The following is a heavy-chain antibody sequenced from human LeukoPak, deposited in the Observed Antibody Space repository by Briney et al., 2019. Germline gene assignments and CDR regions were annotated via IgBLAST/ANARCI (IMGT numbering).Heavy chain of an antibody. CDR1: GGSFSGYY. Sequence: SETLSLTCAVYGGSFSGYYWSWIRQPPGKGLEWIGEINHSGSTNYNPSLKSRVTISVGTSKNQFSLKLSSVTAADTAVYSCARSSYYDSSGRYYFDYWGQGTLVTVSS. J-gene: IGHJ4*02. CDR3: ARSSYYDSSGRYYFDY. V-gene: IGHV4-34*01. CDR2: INHSGST. D-gene: IGHD3-22*01.